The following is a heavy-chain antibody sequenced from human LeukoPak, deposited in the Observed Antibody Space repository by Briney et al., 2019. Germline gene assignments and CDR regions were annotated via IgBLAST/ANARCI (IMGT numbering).Heavy chain of an antibody. Sequence: GGSLRLSCAASKFTFNNYGMHWVRQAPGKGLEWVAIIWYDGSDKYYADSVKGRFTISRDNSKNTLYLQMNSLRVEDTAVYYCARGGLTTDYWGQGTLVTVSS. CDR2: IWYDGSDK. CDR1: KFTFNNYG. V-gene: IGHV3-33*08. D-gene: IGHD3-16*01. CDR3: ARGGLTTDY. J-gene: IGHJ4*02.